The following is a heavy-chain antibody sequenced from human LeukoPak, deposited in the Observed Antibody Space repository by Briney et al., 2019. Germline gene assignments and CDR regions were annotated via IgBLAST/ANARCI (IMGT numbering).Heavy chain of an antibody. V-gene: IGHV4-34*01. CDR3: RSRYYCSLKRAEFDP. Sequence: SETLSLTCAVYGGSFSGYYWSWIRQPPGKGLEWIGEINHSGSNNYNPSLKRRVNISEEKSKNQFSQKLRYVNTADTAGYYWRSRYYCSLKRAEFDPWGQGTLVTVSS. J-gene: IGHJ5*02. CDR2: INHSGSN. CDR1: GGSFSGYY. D-gene: IGHD3-10*01.